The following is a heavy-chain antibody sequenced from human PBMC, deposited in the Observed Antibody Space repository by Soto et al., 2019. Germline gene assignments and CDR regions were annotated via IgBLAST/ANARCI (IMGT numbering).Heavy chain of an antibody. CDR2: IWYDGSNK. D-gene: IGHD4-17*01. CDR3: ARETPTTVTSRYGMDV. Sequence: GGSLRLSCAASGFTFSSYGMHWVRQAPGKGLEWVAVIWYDGSNKYYADSVKGRFTISRDNSKNTLYLQMNSLRAEDTAVYYCARETPTTVTSRYGMDVWGQGTTVTVSS. J-gene: IGHJ6*02. CDR1: GFTFSSYG. V-gene: IGHV3-33*01.